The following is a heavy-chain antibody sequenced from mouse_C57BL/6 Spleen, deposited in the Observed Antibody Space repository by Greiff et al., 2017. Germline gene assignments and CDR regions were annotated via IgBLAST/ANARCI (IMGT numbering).Heavy chain of an antibody. J-gene: IGHJ4*01. CDR2: IDPSDSYT. CDR1: GYTFTSYW. D-gene: IGHD4-1*01. Sequence: VQLQQPGAELVMPGASVKLSCKASGYTFTSYWMHWVKQRPGQGLEWIGEIDPSDSYTNYNQKFKGKSTLTVDKSSSTAYMQLSSLTSEDSAVYYCARKETGPGAMDYWGQGTSVTVSS. CDR3: ARKETGPGAMDY. V-gene: IGHV1-69*01.